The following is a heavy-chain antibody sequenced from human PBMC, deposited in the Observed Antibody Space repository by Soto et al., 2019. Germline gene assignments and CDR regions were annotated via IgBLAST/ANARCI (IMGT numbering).Heavy chain of an antibody. D-gene: IGHD2-2*01. J-gene: IGHJ4*02. CDR3: ARYNSYAIDY. CDR1: GGSISNYY. V-gene: IGHV4-59*01. CDR2: IHYSGTT. Sequence: SETLSLTCTVSGGSISNYYWSWIRQPPGKGLEWIANIHYSGTTNYNPSLASRVAISVDTSKNQFSLKLTSVTAADRAIYYCARYNSYAIDYWGRGTLVTVSS.